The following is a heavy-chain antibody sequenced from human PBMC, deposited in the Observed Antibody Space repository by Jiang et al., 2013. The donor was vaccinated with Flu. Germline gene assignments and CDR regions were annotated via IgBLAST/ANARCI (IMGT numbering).Heavy chain of an antibody. V-gene: IGHV2-70*11. J-gene: IGHJ5*02. CDR3: ARSRGHQPRRGYSYVSGFDP. CDR2: IDWDDDK. CDR1: STSGMC. Sequence: STSGMCVSWIRQPPGKALEWLARIDWDDDKYYSTSLKTRLTISKDTSKNQVVLTMTNMDPVDTATYYCARSRGHQPRRGYSYVSGFDPWGQGTLVTVSS. D-gene: IGHD5-18*01.